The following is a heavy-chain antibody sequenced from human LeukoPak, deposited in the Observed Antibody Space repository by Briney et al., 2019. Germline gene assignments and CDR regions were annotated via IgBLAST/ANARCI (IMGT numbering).Heavy chain of an antibody. CDR3: ASVPLDYSNYYRYFDY. J-gene: IGHJ4*02. CDR2: IIPIFGTA. Sequence: GASVKVSCKASGGTFSSYAISWVRQAPGQGLEWMGGIIPIFGTANYAQKFQGRVTTTADESTSTAYMELSSLRSEDTAVYYCASVPLDYSNYYRYFDYWGQGTLVTVSS. CDR1: GGTFSSYA. D-gene: IGHD4-11*01. V-gene: IGHV1-69*13.